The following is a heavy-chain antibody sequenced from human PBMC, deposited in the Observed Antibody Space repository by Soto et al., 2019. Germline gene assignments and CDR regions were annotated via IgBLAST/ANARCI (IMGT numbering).Heavy chain of an antibody. CDR1: GFTFSGYW. CDR2: ISPDGSEE. Sequence: GSLRLSCAASGFTFSGYWMTLFRQAPGKGLEGVANISPDGSEEYYVDSVKGRFTISRDNAKNSVYLQMNSLRGEDTALYYCTRDLNHDTGPCGQGTQDTVSS. CDR3: TRDLNHDTGP. D-gene: IGHD2-8*02. V-gene: IGHV3-7*04. J-gene: IGHJ5*02.